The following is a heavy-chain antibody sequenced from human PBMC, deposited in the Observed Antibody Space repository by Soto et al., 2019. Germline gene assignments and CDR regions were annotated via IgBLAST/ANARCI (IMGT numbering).Heavy chain of an antibody. V-gene: IGHV1-3*01. CDR3: AREKDQFEDIVVVPGPLYV. CDR2: INAGNGNT. J-gene: IGHJ6*02. CDR1: GYTFANYA. D-gene: IGHD2-2*01. Sequence: VKVSCKASGYTFANYAMHWLRQAPGQRLEWMGWINAGNGNTKYPQKLQGRVTITRDTSASIAYMELSSLRSEDTAVYYCAREKDQFEDIVVVPGPLYVWGQGTTVTVSS.